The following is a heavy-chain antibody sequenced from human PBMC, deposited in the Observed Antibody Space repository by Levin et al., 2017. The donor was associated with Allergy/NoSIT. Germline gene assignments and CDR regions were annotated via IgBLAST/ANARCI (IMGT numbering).Heavy chain of an antibody. CDR1: GFTFSNAW. Sequence: GESLKISCAASGFTFSNAWMSWVRQAPGKGLEWVGRIKSKTDGGTTDYAAPVQGRFTISRDDSKNTLYLQMNSLRTEDTAIYYCTTLSSGSYYYWGQGTLVTVSS. J-gene: IGHJ4*02. V-gene: IGHV3-15*01. CDR2: IKSKTDGGTT. D-gene: IGHD1-26*01. CDR3: TTLSSGSYYY.